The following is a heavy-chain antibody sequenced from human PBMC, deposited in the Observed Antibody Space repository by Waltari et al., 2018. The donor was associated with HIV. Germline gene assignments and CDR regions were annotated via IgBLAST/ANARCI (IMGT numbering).Heavy chain of an antibody. CDR2: LYHSGDT. CDR3: ARAVLRYFDNWFDP. CDR1: SYSISSGYY. V-gene: IGHV4-38-2*01. D-gene: IGHD3-9*01. Sequence: QVQLQESGPGLVKPSETLSLTCAVSSYSISSGYYWGWIRQPPGKGLEWIGSLYHSGDTYYNPSLKSRISISLDTSKNHFSLKLSSVTAADTAVYFCARAVLRYFDNWFDPWGQGTLVTVS. J-gene: IGHJ5*02.